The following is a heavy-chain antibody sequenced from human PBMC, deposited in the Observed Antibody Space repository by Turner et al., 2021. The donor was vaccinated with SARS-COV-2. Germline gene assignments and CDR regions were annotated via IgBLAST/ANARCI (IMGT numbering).Heavy chain of an antibody. Sequence: EVQLVESGGGLVQPGGSLRLSCAASGFTFSSFSMNWVRQAPGKGQEWVSYISSSSSTIYYADSVKGRFTISRDNAKNSLYLQMNSLRDEDTAVYYCAGDQGEGDTPMVTYYYGMDVWGQGTTVTVSS. V-gene: IGHV3-48*02. D-gene: IGHD5-18*01. CDR2: ISSSSSTI. CDR1: GFTFSSFS. CDR3: AGDQGEGDTPMVTYYYGMDV. J-gene: IGHJ6*02.